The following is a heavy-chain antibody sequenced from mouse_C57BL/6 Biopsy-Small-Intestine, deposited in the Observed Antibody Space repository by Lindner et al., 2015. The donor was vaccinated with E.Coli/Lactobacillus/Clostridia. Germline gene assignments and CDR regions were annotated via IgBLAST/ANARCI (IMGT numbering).Heavy chain of an antibody. CDR2: ISFSGST. CDR1: GSSITSDY. D-gene: IGHD2-4*01. CDR3: ARWADDYPYYYAMDY. V-gene: IGHV3-8*01. J-gene: IGHJ4*01. Sequence: VQLQESGPGLAKPSQTLSLTCSVTGSSITSDYWNWIRKFPGNKLEYMGYISFSGSTYYNPSLKSRISITRDTSKNQYYLQLNSVTPEDTATYYCARWADDYPYYYAMDYWGQGTSVTVSS.